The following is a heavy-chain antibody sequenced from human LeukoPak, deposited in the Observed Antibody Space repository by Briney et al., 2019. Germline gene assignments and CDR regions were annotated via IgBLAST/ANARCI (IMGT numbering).Heavy chain of an antibody. Sequence: SETQSLTCTVSGDSISSGNYYWGWIRQPPGRGLEWIGNIYSSGSTYYNPSLKSRVTISVDTSKNQFSLKLSSVTAADTAVYYCARPNRIDSSGYFYYWGQGTLVIVSS. CDR3: ARPNRIDSSGYFYY. D-gene: IGHD3-22*01. CDR1: GDSISSGNYY. J-gene: IGHJ4*02. CDR2: IYSSGST. V-gene: IGHV4-39*01.